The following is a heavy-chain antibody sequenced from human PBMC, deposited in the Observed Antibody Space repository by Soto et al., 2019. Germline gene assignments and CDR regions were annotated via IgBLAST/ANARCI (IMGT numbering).Heavy chain of an antibody. Sequence: LKLSGAACGFSFSRYAMSWFRQAPVKGLEWVSAISGSGGSTYYADSVKGRFTISRDNSKNTLYLQMNRLRAEDTAVYYFAKEGYYYDSSGYSGYFDYWGQGTLVTVSS. V-gene: IGHV3-23*01. CDR2: ISGSGGST. J-gene: IGHJ4*02. CDR3: AKEGYYYDSSGYSGYFDY. D-gene: IGHD3-22*01. CDR1: GFSFSRYA.